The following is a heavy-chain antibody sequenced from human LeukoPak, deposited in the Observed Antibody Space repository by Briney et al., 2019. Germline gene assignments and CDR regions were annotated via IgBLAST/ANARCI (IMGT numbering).Heavy chain of an antibody. V-gene: IGHV3-30-3*01. CDR2: ISYDGSNK. J-gene: IGHJ6*02. CDR1: GFTFSSYA. Sequence: GGSLRLSCAASGFTFSSYAMHWVRQAPGKGLEWVAVISYDGSNKYYADSVKGRFTISRDNSKNTLYLQMNSLRAEDTAVYYCARDRGDGFSLYAYYYYGMDVWGQGTTVTVSS. CDR3: ARDRGDGFSLYAYYYYGMDV. D-gene: IGHD5-24*01.